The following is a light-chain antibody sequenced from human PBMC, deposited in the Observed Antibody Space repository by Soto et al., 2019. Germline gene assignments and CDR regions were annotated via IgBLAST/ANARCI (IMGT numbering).Light chain of an antibody. V-gene: IGKV1-39*01. CDR3: QQSYRTPHT. Sequence: DIQMTQSPFSLSASVGYRLTITCPESSDISDYLNWYQQKPGTAPKLXIYAASRLQSGVPSRFSGSGSGTDFTLTISSLQPADFAAYYCQQSYRTPHTFGQGTKVDI. CDR2: AAS. J-gene: IGKJ1*01. CDR1: SDISDY.